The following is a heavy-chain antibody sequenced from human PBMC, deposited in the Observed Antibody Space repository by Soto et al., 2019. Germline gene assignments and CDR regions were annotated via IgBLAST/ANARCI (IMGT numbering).Heavy chain of an antibody. V-gene: IGHV3-33*01. CDR3: ARVGGIAVAGAFDY. D-gene: IGHD6-19*01. CDR1: GFTFSSYG. J-gene: IGHJ4*02. Sequence: QVQLVESGGGVVQPGRSLRLSCAASGFTFSSYGMHWVRKAPGKGLVWVAVIWYDGSNKYYADSVKGRFIISRDNSKNTLYLQMNSRRGEDTAVYYYARVGGIAVAGAFDYWGQGTLVTVSS. CDR2: IWYDGSNK.